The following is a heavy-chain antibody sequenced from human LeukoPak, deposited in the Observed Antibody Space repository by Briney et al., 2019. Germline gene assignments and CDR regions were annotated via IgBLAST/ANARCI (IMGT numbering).Heavy chain of an antibody. CDR1: GFTFSGYG. CDR3: AKDVGSRGYDH. D-gene: IGHD6-25*01. Sequence: GGSLRLSCAASGFTFSGYGMHWVRQAPGKGLEWVAVISYDGSHEYYGDSVKGRLTISGDNSENTLYLQMNSLRAEDTAVYYCAKDVGSRGYDHWGQGTLVTVSS. J-gene: IGHJ4*02. CDR2: ISYDGSHE. V-gene: IGHV3-30*18.